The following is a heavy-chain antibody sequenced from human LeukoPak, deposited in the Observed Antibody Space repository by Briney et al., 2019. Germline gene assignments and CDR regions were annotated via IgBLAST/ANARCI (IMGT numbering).Heavy chain of an antibody. J-gene: IGHJ6*03. V-gene: IGHV4-34*01. CDR3: ARSGSCSGGSCYRNYYYYMDV. D-gene: IGHD2-15*01. CDR2: INHSGST. CDR1: GGSFSGYY. Sequence: KPSETLSLTCAVYGGSFSGYYWSWIRQPPGKGLEWIGEINHSGSTNYNPSLKSRVTMSVDTSKNQFSPKLSSVTAADTAVYYCARSGSCSGGSCYRNYYYYMDVWGKGTTVTVSS.